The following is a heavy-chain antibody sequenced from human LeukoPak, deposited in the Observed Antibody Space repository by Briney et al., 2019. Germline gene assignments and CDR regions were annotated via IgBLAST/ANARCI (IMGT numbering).Heavy chain of an antibody. Sequence: PGGSLRLTCAASGFTFSSYWMHWVRQAPGKGLVWVSRINSDGSSTSYADSVKGRFTISRDNAKNTLYLQMNSLRAEDTAVYYCARDTPYYDFWSGYLNGMDVWGQGTTVTVSS. CDR2: INSDGSST. D-gene: IGHD3-3*01. CDR1: GFTFSSYW. V-gene: IGHV3-74*01. CDR3: ARDTPYYDFWSGYLNGMDV. J-gene: IGHJ6*02.